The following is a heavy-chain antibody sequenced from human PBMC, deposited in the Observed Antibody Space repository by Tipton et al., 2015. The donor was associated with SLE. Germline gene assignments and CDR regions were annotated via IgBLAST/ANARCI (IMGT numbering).Heavy chain of an antibody. CDR2: IYYSGST. CDR3: ARDRRADV. V-gene: IGHV4-59*11. J-gene: IGHJ6*02. CDR1: GGSISSHY. Sequence: TLSLTCTVSGGSISSHYWSWIRHPPGKGLEWIGYIYYSGSTNYNPSRKSRVTISIATSKNQFSLKLGSVTAADTAVYYCARDRRADVWGQGTTVTVSS.